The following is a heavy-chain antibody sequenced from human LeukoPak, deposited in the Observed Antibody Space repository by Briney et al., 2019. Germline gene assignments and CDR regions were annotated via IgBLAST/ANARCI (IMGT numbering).Heavy chain of an antibody. CDR2: IYHSGIT. CDR3: ATLVSTRYYFDY. CDR1: GGSFSGYY. V-gene: IGHV4-34*01. D-gene: IGHD5/OR15-5a*01. J-gene: IGHJ4*02. Sequence: SETLSLTCAVYGGSFSGYYWSWIRQPPGKGLEWIGNIYHSGITYYNHFNSSLKSRVTVSIDTSKNQFSLRLTSVTAADTAVYFCATLVSTRYYFDYWGQGTLVTVSS.